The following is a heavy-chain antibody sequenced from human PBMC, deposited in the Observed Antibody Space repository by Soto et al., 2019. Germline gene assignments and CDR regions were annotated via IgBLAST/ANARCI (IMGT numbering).Heavy chain of an antibody. D-gene: IGHD3-10*01. CDR3: ARDYRAYYFASGSSSDPEY. CDR1: GGTFSTYS. J-gene: IGHJ4*02. Sequence: QVQLVQSGAEVKKPGSSVKVSCKASGGTFSTYSISWVRQVPGQGLEWMGRIIPILGIATYAQKFRDRVTITADKSSSTAYMELSSLRSEDTAVYYCARDYRAYYFASGSSSDPEYRGQGTLVTVSS. V-gene: IGHV1-69*08. CDR2: IIPILGIA.